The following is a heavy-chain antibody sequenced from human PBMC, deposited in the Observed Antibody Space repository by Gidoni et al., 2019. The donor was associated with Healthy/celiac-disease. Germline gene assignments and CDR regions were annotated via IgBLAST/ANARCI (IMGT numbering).Heavy chain of an antibody. CDR2: ISWNSGSI. D-gene: IGHD6-19*01. CDR3: AKDIFSGRAY. J-gene: IGHJ4*02. CDR1: GFTFDDYA. V-gene: IGHV3-9*01. Sequence: EVQLVESGGGLVQPGRSLRLSCAASGFTFDDYAMHWVRQAPGKGLEWVSGISWNSGSIGYADSVKGRFTISRDNAKNSLYLQMNSLRAEDTALYYCAKDIFSGRAYWGQGTLVTVSS.